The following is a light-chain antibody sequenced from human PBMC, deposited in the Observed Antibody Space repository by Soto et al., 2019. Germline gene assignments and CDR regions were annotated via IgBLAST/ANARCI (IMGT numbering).Light chain of an antibody. J-gene: IGKJ5*01. CDR2: DAS. V-gene: IGKV3-20*01. Sequence: EIVLTQSPGTLSLSPGERATLSCRASQSVSNNYLAWYHQKVGQAPRLLIYDASNRATGIPARFSGSGSGTDFTLTISSLEPEDFALYYCQHYQSGHPITFGQGTRLEIK. CDR1: QSVSNNY. CDR3: QHYQSGHPIT.